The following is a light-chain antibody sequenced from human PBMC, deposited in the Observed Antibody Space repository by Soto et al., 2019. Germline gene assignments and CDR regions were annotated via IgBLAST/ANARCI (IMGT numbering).Light chain of an antibody. Sequence: QSVLTQPPSVSASPGQKVTISCSGSSSNIGGNTVNWYQHLPGTAPKLLIYSNNHRPSGVPDRFSASKTGASASLAISGLQSEDEGDYYCAAWDASLGGFYVYGIGTKVTVL. J-gene: IGLJ1*01. CDR1: SSNIGGNT. CDR3: AAWDASLGGFYV. V-gene: IGLV1-44*01. CDR2: SNN.